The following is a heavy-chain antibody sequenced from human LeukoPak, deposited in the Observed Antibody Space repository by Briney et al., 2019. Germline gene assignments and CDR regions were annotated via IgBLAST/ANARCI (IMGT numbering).Heavy chain of an antibody. V-gene: IGHV4-34*01. Sequence: PSETPSLTCAVSGVSFNDYYWSWVRQTPGKGREWIGEINHSGYTNDSPSLKSRVTLSIDTSRKQFSLNLRSVTVADTGIYYCTRMTTGHDYWGQGTLVTVSS. J-gene: IGHJ4*02. D-gene: IGHD4-17*01. CDR2: INHSGYT. CDR3: TRMTTGHDY. CDR1: GVSFNDYY.